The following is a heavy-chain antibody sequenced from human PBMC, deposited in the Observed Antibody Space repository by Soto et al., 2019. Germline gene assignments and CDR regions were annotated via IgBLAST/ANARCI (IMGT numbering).Heavy chain of an antibody. CDR3: ARSGDNYNVLDC. CDR2: SSNSGTFT. CDR1: GFTVSDHY. J-gene: IGHJ4*02. V-gene: IGHV3-11*05. D-gene: IGHD3-10*02. Sequence: QVQLVESGGGLVKPGGSLRLSCAASGFTVSDHYMSWIRQAPGKGLEWVSFSSNSGTFTKYADSVKGRFTISRDNAKNSLYLQINSLGREDTAIYFCARSGDNYNVLDCWGPGTPVTVSS.